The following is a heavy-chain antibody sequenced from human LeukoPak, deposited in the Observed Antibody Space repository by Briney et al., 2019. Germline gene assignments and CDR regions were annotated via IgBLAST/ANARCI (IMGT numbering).Heavy chain of an antibody. V-gene: IGHV1-24*01. J-gene: IGHJ3*02. CDR1: GYTLTELS. CDR3: ATTMVTGGAFDI. CDR2: FDPEDGET. Sequence: SVKVSCKVSGYTLTELSMHWVRQAPGKGLEWMGGFDPEDGETIYAQKFQGRVTMTEDTSTDTAYMELSSLRSEDTAVYYCATTMVTGGAFDIWGQGTMVTVSS. D-gene: IGHD5-18*01.